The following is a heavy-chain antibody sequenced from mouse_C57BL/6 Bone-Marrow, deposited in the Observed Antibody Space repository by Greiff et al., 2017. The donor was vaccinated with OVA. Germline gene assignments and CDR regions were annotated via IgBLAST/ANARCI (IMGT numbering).Heavy chain of an antibody. V-gene: IGHV5-17*01. Sequence: DVKLVESGGGLVKPGGSLKLSCAASGFTFSDYGMHWVRQAPEKGLEWVAYISSCGSTIYYADTVKGRFTISRDNSKNTLFLQMSSLRSEDTAVYYCARGDYDYFDYWGQGTTLTVSS. D-gene: IGHD2-4*01. CDR3: ARGDYDYFDY. CDR1: GFTFSDYG. CDR2: ISSCGSTI. J-gene: IGHJ2*01.